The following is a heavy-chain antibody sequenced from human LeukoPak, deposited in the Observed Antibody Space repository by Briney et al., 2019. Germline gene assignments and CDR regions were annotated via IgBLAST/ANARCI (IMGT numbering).Heavy chain of an antibody. D-gene: IGHD6-13*01. CDR2: IRYDGSNT. Sequence: GGSLRLSCAASGFTFSSYGMHWVRQAPGKGLEWVAFIRYDGSNTYYVDSVKGRFTISSDNSKNTLYLQMNSLRAEATAVYYCAKDGIASTGPYHFDYWGQGTLVTVSS. J-gene: IGHJ4*02. V-gene: IGHV3-30*02. CDR1: GFTFSSYG. CDR3: AKDGIASTGPYHFDY.